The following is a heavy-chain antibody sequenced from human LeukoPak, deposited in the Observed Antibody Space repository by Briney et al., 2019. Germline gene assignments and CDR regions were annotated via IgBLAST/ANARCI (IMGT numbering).Heavy chain of an antibody. J-gene: IGHJ4*02. D-gene: IGHD2-2*03. CDR2: TKPDGSEG. CDR3: ARGQGWID. Sequence: PTGGSLRLSCAASELIVSSNHMSWVRQAPGKGLEWVAITKPDGSEGHYVDSVKGRFTISRDNAKSLLYLQMNSLRGEDTAIYYCARGQGWIDRGQGTLVTVSS. V-gene: IGHV3-7*03. CDR1: ELIVSSNH.